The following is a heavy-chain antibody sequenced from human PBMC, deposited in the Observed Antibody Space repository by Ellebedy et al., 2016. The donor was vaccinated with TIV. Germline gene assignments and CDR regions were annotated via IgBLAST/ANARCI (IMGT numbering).Heavy chain of an antibody. CDR3: ARDRDYGTFDY. CDR1: GYTFTTYA. CDR2: INLGIGNT. D-gene: IGHD4-17*01. Sequence: AASVKVSCKASGYTFTTYAMHWVRQAPGQSLEWMGWINLGIGNTKYSQKFQGRVTITRDTSASTAYMELSSLRSADTAVYYWARDRDYGTFDYWGQGTLVTVSS. V-gene: IGHV1-3*01. J-gene: IGHJ4*02.